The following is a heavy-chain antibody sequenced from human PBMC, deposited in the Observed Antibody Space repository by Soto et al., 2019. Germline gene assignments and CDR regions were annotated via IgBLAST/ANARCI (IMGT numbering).Heavy chain of an antibody. CDR1: GFTFRSYG. CDR3: ARDTARAMVRIYYGMDV. D-gene: IGHD3-10*01. Sequence: QVQLVESGGGVVQPGRSLRLSCAASGFTFRSYGMHWVRQAPGKGLEWVAVIWYDGSNKYYADSVKGRFTISRDNSKYTLYLQMNSLRAEDTAVYYCARDTARAMVRIYYGMDVWGQGTTVTVSS. J-gene: IGHJ6*02. CDR2: IWYDGSNK. V-gene: IGHV3-33*01.